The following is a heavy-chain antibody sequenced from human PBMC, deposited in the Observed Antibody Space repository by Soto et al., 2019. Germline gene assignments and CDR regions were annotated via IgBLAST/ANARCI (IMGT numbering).Heavy chain of an antibody. Sequence: EVQLVESGGGLVKPGGSLRLSCAASGFTFSSYSMNWFGQAPGKGLEWVSSISSSSSYIYYADSVKGRFTISRDNAKNSLYLQMNSLRAEDTAVYYCAREVSKYSGYDFDYWGQGTLVTVSS. J-gene: IGHJ4*02. D-gene: IGHD5-12*01. CDR1: GFTFSSYS. CDR3: AREVSKYSGYDFDY. V-gene: IGHV3-21*01. CDR2: ISSSSSYI.